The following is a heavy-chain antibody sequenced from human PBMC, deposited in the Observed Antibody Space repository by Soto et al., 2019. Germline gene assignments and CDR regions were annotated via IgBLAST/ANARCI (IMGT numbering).Heavy chain of an antibody. CDR1: GYTFTSYD. CDR3: ARDPMVRGPPTRGWFDP. V-gene: IGHV1-8*01. Sequence: QVQLVQSGAVVKKPGASVKVSCKASGYTFTSYDINWVRQATGQGLEWMGWMNPNSGNTGYAQKFQGRVTMTRNTSISTAYMELSSLRSEDTAVYYCARDPMVRGPPTRGWFDPWGQGTLVTVSS. CDR2: MNPNSGNT. J-gene: IGHJ5*02. D-gene: IGHD3-10*01.